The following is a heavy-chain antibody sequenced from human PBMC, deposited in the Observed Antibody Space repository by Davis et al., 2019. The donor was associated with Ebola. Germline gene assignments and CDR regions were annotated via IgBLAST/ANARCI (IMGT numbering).Heavy chain of an antibody. CDR3: ARGRKGYYYYGMDV. V-gene: IGHV4-34*01. D-gene: IGHD1-14*01. Sequence: MPSETLSLTCAVYGGSFSGYYWSWIRQPPGKGLEWIGEINHSGSTNYNPSLKSRVTISVDTSKNQFSLKLSSLTAADTAVYYCARGRKGYYYYGMDVWGQGTTVTVSS. CDR2: INHSGST. CDR1: GGSFSGYY. J-gene: IGHJ6*02.